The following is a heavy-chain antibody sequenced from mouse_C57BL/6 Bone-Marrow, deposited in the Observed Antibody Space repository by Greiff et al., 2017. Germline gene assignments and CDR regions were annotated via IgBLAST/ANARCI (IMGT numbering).Heavy chain of an antibody. CDR1: GYAFSTYW. J-gene: IGHJ3*01. D-gene: IGHD1-1*01. CDR3: ARITTVVAPVAY. Sequence: QVQLQQSGAELVKPGASVKISCKVSGYAFSTYWMNWVKQRPGKGLEWIGKIYPGDGDTNYNGKFKGKATLTADKSSSTAYMQLSSLTTEDSAIYYCARITTVVAPVAYWGQGTLVTVSA. V-gene: IGHV1-80*01. CDR2: IYPGDGDT.